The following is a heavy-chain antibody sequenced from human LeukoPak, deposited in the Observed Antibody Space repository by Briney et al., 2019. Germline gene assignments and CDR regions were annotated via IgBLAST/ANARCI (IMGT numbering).Heavy chain of an antibody. J-gene: IGHJ3*02. Sequence: GGSLRLSCAASGFTFSDYGMSWIRQAPGKGLEWVSYISSSGSTIYYADSVKGRFTISRDNAKNSLYLQMNSLRAEDTAVYYCARVGSSSWSTNDAFDIWGQGTMVTVSS. D-gene: IGHD6-13*01. CDR3: ARVGSSSWSTNDAFDI. CDR2: ISSSGSTI. CDR1: GFTFSDYG. V-gene: IGHV3-11*01.